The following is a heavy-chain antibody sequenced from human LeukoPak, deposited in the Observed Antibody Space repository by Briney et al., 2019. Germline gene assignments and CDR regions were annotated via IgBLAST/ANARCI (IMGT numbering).Heavy chain of an antibody. CDR3: ARDTDRRSSPGSWFDP. V-gene: IGHV4-59*11. J-gene: IGHJ5*02. CDR2: IFYSGHT. Sequence: SETLSLTCTVSGGSITSHSWSWIRQPPGKGLEWLGYIFYSGHTNYNPSLRSRISISVDTSKTQFSLRLTSVTAADTAVYYCARDTDRRSSPGSWFDPWGQGTLVTVSS. D-gene: IGHD2-15*01. CDR1: GGSITSHS.